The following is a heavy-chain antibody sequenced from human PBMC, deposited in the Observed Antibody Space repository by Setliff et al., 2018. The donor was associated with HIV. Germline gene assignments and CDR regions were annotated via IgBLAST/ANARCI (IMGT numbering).Heavy chain of an antibody. CDR1: GYSFTSYG. CDR3: ARGRNYNSGMDV. J-gene: IGHJ6*02. CDR2: ISPYSRIT. Sequence: ASVKVSCKATGYSFTSYGIGWVRQAPGQGLEWIGWISPYSRITNYAPKFRDRVTMTTETSTNTAYLEVRSLSSDDTAVYYCARGRNYNSGMDVWGQGTTVTVSS. D-gene: IGHD3-10*01. V-gene: IGHV1-18*01.